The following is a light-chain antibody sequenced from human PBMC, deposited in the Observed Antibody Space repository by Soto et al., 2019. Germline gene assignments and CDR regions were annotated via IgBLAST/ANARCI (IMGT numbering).Light chain of an antibody. V-gene: IGLV1-44*01. CDR2: SNN. J-gene: IGLJ1*01. Sequence: QSVLTQPPSASGAPGQTVTISCSGSSSNIGANSVNWYQQVPGKAPKFLISSNNQRPSGVPDRFSGSKSGTSASLAISGPQSEDEADYYCAAWDDTLDVFYVFGSGTKVTVL. CDR3: AAWDDTLDVFYV. CDR1: SSNIGANS.